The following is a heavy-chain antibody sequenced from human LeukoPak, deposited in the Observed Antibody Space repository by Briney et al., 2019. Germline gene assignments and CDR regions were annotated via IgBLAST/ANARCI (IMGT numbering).Heavy chain of an antibody. CDR3: ARDLGTAMVTDY. CDR2: IYHSGST. CDR1: GYSISSGYY. Sequence: SETLSLTCTVSGYSISSGYYWGWIRQPPGKGLEWIGSIYHSGSTYYNPSLKSRVTISVDASKNQFSLRLTSVTAADTAVYYCARDLGTAMVTDYWGQGTLVTVSS. V-gene: IGHV4-38-2*02. J-gene: IGHJ4*02. D-gene: IGHD5-18*01.